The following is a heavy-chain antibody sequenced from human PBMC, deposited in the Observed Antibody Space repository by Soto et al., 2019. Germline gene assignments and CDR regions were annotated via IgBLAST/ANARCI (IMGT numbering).Heavy chain of an antibody. CDR2: ISGSGGST. J-gene: IGHJ4*02. D-gene: IGHD6-19*01. V-gene: IGHV3-23*01. Sequence: GGSLRLSCAASGFTFSSYAMSWVRQAPGKGLEWVSAISGSGGSTYYADSVKGRFTISRDNSKNTLYLQMNSLRAEDTAVYYCAKEKYSSGWSKWEGFDYWGQGTLVTVSS. CDR3: AKEKYSSGWSKWEGFDY. CDR1: GFTFSSYA.